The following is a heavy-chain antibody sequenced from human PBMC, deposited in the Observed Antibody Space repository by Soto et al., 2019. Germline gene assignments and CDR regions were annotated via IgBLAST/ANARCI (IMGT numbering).Heavy chain of an antibody. CDR1: GYTFSNYA. J-gene: IGHJ4*02. CDR2: ISPYNGNA. V-gene: IGHV1-18*04. Sequence: ASVKVSCKTSGYTFSNYAISWVRQAPGQGLEWMGWISPYNGNANYTEKFQGRVSMTTDTSTTTAYMELTSLTSDDTAIYYCAREGSGWDFDLWGQGTPVTVSS. D-gene: IGHD6-19*01. CDR3: AREGSGWDFDL.